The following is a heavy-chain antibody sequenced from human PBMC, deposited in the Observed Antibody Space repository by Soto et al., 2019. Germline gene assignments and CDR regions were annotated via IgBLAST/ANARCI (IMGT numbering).Heavy chain of an antibody. CDR3: ARWRGANPLDS. CDR1: GFSLTTTGVG. V-gene: IGHV2-5*02. CDR2: IYWDDDK. D-gene: IGHD3-10*01. Sequence: QITLKESGPALVKPTQTLTLTCTFSGFSLTTTGVGVSWSRQPPGKALDWLALIYWDDDKRYSPSLKSRLTITKDTSKNQVVLTMTNVDPVDLATYYCARWRGANPLDSWGQGTLVTVSS. J-gene: IGHJ4*02.